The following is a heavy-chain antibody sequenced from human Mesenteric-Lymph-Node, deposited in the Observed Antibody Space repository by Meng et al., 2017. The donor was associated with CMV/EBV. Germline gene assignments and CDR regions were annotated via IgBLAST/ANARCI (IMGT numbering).Heavy chain of an antibody. V-gene: IGHV3-74*01. CDR1: GFTFSRYW. Sequence: GGSLRLSCVASGFTFSRYWMHWVRQAPGKGLVWVSGINNDGSTTSYADSVKGRFTISRDNAKNTLYLQMNSLRAEDTAVYYCARGNYYGMDVWGQGTTVTVSS. CDR3: ARGNYYGMDV. CDR2: INNDGSTT. J-gene: IGHJ6*02.